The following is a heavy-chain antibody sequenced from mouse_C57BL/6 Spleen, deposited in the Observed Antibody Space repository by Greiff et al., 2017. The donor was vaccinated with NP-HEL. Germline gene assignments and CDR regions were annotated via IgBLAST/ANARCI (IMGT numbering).Heavy chain of an antibody. V-gene: IGHV1-5*01. CDR1: GYTFTSYW. CDR3: TIEYGNSGWLAY. Sequence: EVQLQQSGTVLARPGASVKMSCKTSGYTFTSYWMHWVKQRPGQGLEWIGAIYPGNSDTSYNQKFKGKAKLTAVTSASTAYMELSSLTNESSAVYYCTIEYGNSGWLAYWGQGTLVTVAA. CDR2: IYPGNSDT. J-gene: IGHJ3*01. D-gene: IGHD2-10*02.